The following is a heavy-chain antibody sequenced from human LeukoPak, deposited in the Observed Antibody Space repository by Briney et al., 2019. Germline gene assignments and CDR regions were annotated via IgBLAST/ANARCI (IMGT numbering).Heavy chain of an antibody. CDR2: ISSSGSTI. Sequence: GGSLRLSCAASGFTFSSYEMNWVRQAPGKGLEWVSYISSSGSTIYYADSVKGRFTISRDNAKNSLYLQMNSPRAEDTAVYYCARVVEGYSNYPPYYYHGMDVWGQGTTVTVSS. D-gene: IGHD4-11*01. CDR1: GFTFSSYE. J-gene: IGHJ6*02. CDR3: ARVVEGYSNYPPYYYHGMDV. V-gene: IGHV3-48*03.